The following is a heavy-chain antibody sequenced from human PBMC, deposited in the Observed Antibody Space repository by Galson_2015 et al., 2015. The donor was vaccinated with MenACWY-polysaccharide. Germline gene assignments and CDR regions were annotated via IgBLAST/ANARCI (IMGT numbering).Heavy chain of an antibody. CDR2: IWYGGGNK. Sequence: SLRLSCAASGFTFSSYGMHWVRQAPGKGLEWVAVIWYGGGNKYYADSVKGRFTISRDNSKNTLYLQMNSLRAEDTAVYYCARVGLPDSHDWYFDLWGRGTLVTVSS. V-gene: IGHV3-33*01. D-gene: IGHD1-14*01. J-gene: IGHJ2*01. CDR3: ARVGLPDSHDWYFDL. CDR1: GFTFSSYG.